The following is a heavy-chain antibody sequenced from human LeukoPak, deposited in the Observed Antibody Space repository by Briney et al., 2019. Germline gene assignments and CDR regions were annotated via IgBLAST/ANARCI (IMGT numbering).Heavy chain of an antibody. Sequence: SVKVSCKASGGTFSSYAINWVRQAPGQGLEWMGRIVPMFGITDYAQKFQGRVTFTADKSTSTVYMDLTSLGSEDTATYYCAKVIRGFDPWGQGTLVTVSS. J-gene: IGHJ5*02. D-gene: IGHD3-22*01. V-gene: IGHV1-69*04. CDR3: AKVIRGFDP. CDR2: IVPMFGIT. CDR1: GGTFSSYA.